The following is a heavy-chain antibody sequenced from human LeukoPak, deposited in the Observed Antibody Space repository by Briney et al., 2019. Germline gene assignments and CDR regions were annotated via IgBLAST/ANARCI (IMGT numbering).Heavy chain of an antibody. J-gene: IGHJ4*02. Sequence: PGGSLRLSCAASGFTFSGYWMSWVRQAPGKGLEWVANMKQDGSETYYVDSVKGRFTISRDNSKNTLYLQMNSLRAEDTAVYYCASSRGGFGELLSQYFDYWGQGTLVTVSS. D-gene: IGHD3-10*01. CDR3: ASSRGGFGELLSQYFDY. CDR1: GFTFSGYW. CDR2: MKQDGSET. V-gene: IGHV3-7*03.